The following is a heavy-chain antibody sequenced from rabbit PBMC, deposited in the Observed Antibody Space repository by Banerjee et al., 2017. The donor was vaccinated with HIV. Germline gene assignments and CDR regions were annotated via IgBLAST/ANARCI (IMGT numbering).Heavy chain of an antibody. J-gene: IGHJ4*01. CDR3: ARDVPNDSGWDFNL. V-gene: IGHV1S47*01. CDR2: ITYGGSA. Sequence: QEQLEESGGGLVQPGGSLKLSCKASGFDFSTYGVNWVRQAPGKGLEWIGYITYGGSASSASWVNGRYTIPRHNAQNTLYLQLNSPTAADTATYFCARDVPNDSGWDFNLWGQGTLVTVS. CDR1: GFDFSTYG. D-gene: IGHD4-1*01.